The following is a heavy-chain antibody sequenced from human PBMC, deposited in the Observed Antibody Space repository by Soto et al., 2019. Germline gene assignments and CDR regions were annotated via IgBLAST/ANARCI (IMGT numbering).Heavy chain of an antibody. J-gene: IGHJ4*02. CDR2: IYYSGST. Sequence: SETLSLTCTVSGGSISSYYWSWIRQPPGKGLEWIGYIYYSGSTNYNPSLKSRVTISVDTSKNQFSLKLSSVTAADTAVYYCASTTYYDILTGSYYFDYWGQGTLVTVSS. CDR1: GGSISSYY. V-gene: IGHV4-59*01. CDR3: ASTTYYDILTGSYYFDY. D-gene: IGHD3-9*01.